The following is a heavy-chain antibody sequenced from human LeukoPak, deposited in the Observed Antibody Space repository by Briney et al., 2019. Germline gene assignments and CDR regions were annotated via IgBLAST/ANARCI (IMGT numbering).Heavy chain of an antibody. V-gene: IGHV3-21*01. Sequence: GGSLRLSCAASGFAFGSYGMTWVRQAPGKGLECVSSITFSSSHIYYADSAKGRFTIPRDNAKNSLYLQMNSLRAEDTAVYYCARDNRGNSWDLSPWGQGTLVTVSS. CDR1: GFAFGSYG. CDR3: ARDNRGNSWDLSP. D-gene: IGHD6-13*01. CDR2: ITFSSSHI. J-gene: IGHJ5*02.